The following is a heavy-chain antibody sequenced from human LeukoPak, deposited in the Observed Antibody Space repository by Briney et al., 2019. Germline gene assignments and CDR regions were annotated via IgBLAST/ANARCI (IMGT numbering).Heavy chain of an antibody. V-gene: IGHV3-53*01. CDR3: ATGGRSGVAFES. J-gene: IGHJ4*02. D-gene: IGHD2-15*01. Sequence: GSVRLSCTASGFIASSNYMSWVRQAPGKGLEWVSLIYSGGRTYYADSVMGRSTISRDKSNNTLYLQMNSLRAEDTAVYYCATGGRSGVAFESWGQGALVTVSS. CDR1: GFIASSNY. CDR2: IYSGGRT.